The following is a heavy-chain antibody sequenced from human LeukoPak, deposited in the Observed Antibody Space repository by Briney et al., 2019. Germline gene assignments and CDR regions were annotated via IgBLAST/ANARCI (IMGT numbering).Heavy chain of an antibody. J-gene: IGHJ4*02. CDR3: ARLIVVVPAASYYFDY. D-gene: IGHD2-2*01. CDR2: ISAYNGNT. V-gene: IGHV1-18*01. CDR1: GYSFTSYG. Sequence: ASVKVSCKASGYSFTSYGISWVRQAPGQGLEGMECISAYNGNTNYAQKLQGRVTMTTDTSTSTAYMELRSLRSDDTAVYYCARLIVVVPAASYYFDYWGQGTLVTVSS.